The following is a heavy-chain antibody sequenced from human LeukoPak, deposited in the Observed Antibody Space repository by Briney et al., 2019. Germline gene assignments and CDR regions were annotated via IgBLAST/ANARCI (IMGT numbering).Heavy chain of an antibody. CDR1: GGTFSSYA. D-gene: IGHD3-22*01. CDR2: IIPIFGTA. CDR3: ASSPDSSGIDY. Sequence: SVKVSCKASGGTFSSYAISWVRQAPGQGLEWMGRIIPIFGTANYAQKFQGRVTITTDESTSTAYMELRSLRSEDTAVYYCASSPDSSGIDYWGQGTLVTVSS. J-gene: IGHJ4*02. V-gene: IGHV1-69*05.